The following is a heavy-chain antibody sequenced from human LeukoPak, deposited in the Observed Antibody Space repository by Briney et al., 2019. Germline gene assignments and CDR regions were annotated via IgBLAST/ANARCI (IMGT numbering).Heavy chain of an antibody. CDR1: GGSISXXX. CDR2: IYYSGST. CDR3: ARVGFGSSWWVVGY. D-gene: IGHD6-13*01. V-gene: IGHV4-59*01. Sequence: VSGGSISXXXXXWXXXPPGXXXXXXGYIYYSGSTNYNPSLKSRVTISVDTSKNQFSLKLSSVTAADTAVYYCARVGFGSSWWVVGYWGQGTLVTVSS. J-gene: IGHJ4*02.